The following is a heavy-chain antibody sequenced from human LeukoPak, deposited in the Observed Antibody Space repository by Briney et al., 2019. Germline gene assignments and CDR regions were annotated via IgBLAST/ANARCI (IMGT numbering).Heavy chain of an antibody. CDR2: ISPNGVIT. V-gene: IGHV3-23*01. Sequence: PGGSLGLSCAASGFTFSSYSMNWVRQAPGKGLEWVSGISPNGVITYYADSVKGRFTISRDNSKGTVYLQMNSLRPEDTAVYYCAKDDAWLQYGNWGRGTLVTVSS. CDR1: GFTFSSYS. D-gene: IGHD5-24*01. J-gene: IGHJ4*02. CDR3: AKDDAWLQYGN.